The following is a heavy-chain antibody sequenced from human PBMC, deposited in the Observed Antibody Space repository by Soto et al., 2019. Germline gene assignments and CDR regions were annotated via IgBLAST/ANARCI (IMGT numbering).Heavy chain of an antibody. D-gene: IGHD2-21*01. CDR1: GFSVSDYD. J-gene: IGHJ3*01. CDR2: IRGDGGAT. Sequence: EVQLLESGGGLVQPGGFLRLTCAASGFSVSDYDMGWVRQAPGKGLEWVSLIRGDGGATYYAASVEGRLTTSRDTSENTVYLDMNYLRAEGTALYYCAKDRRGGEYPAFDLWGQGTMVTVSS. V-gene: IGHV3-23*01. CDR3: AKDRRGGEYPAFDL.